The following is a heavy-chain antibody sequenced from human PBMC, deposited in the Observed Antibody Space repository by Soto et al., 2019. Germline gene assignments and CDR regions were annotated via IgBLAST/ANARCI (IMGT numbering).Heavy chain of an antibody. V-gene: IGHV1-46*01. CDR2: INPNGGST. J-gene: IGHJ5*02. CDR1: ADTFTSSY. CDR3: ARSPAGVFGIIIEGSNSLAP. D-gene: IGHD1-26*01. Sequence: ASVQVSCKAPADTFTSSYIHWVRQAPGRGREWMGIINPNGGSTRFAQTFQGTITTTTDTSTSTVYMALRSLRSEDTAVYYCARSPAGVFGIIIEGSNSLAPWGQGSLVTVSS.